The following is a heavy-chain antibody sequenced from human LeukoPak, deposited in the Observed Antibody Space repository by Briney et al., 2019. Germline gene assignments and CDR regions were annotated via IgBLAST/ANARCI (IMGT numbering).Heavy chain of an antibody. V-gene: IGHV3-23*01. CDR1: GLTFSSYA. CDR2: ISGSGGST. D-gene: IGHD6-19*01. J-gene: IGHJ4*02. Sequence: GGSLRLSCAASGLTFSSYAMSWVRQAPGKGLEWVSAISGSGGSTYYADSVKGRFTISRDNSKNTLYLQMNSLRAEDTAVYYCAKDRGKQWLVLFDYWGQGTLVTVSS. CDR3: AKDRGKQWLVLFDY.